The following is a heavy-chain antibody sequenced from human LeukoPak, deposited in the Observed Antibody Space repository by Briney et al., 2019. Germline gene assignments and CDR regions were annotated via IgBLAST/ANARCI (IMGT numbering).Heavy chain of an antibody. V-gene: IGHV3-48*03. CDR2: ISSSGSTI. Sequence: GGSLRLSCAASGFTFSSYEMNWVRQAPGKGLEWVSYISSSGSTIYYADSVKGRFTISRDNAKNSLYLQMNSLRAEDTAVYYCARNRWLRFKGWFGPWGQGTLVTVSS. J-gene: IGHJ5*02. CDR1: GFTFSSYE. CDR3: ARNRWLRFKGWFGP. D-gene: IGHD5-12*01.